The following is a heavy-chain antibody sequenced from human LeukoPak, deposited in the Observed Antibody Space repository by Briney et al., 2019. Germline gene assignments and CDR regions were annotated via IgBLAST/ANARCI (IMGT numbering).Heavy chain of an antibody. CDR2: ISYDGSNK. J-gene: IGHJ4*02. Sequence: PGRSLRLSCAASGFTFSSYAMHWVRQAPGKGLEWVAVISYDGSNKYYADSVKGRFTISRDNSKNTLFLQMNSLRAEDTAVYYCARGDLTYTCDYWGQGTLVTVSS. CDR3: ARGDLTYTCDY. V-gene: IGHV3-30-3*01. D-gene: IGHD2-2*02. CDR1: GFTFSSYA.